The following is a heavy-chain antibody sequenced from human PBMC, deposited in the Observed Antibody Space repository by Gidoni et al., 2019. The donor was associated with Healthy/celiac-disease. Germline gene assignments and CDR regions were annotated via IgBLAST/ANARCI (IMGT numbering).Heavy chain of an antibody. D-gene: IGHD5-12*01. J-gene: IGHJ5*02. Sequence: QVQLVQSGAEVKKPGASVKVSCKASGYTFTGYYMHWVRQAPGQGLEWMGWINPNSGGTNYAQKFQGRVTMTRDTFISTAYMELSRLRSDDTAVYYCARGFPADTGLQSGYFDPWGQGTLVTVSS. CDR1: GYTFTGYY. CDR2: INPNSGGT. V-gene: IGHV1-2*02. CDR3: ARGFPADTGLQSGYFDP.